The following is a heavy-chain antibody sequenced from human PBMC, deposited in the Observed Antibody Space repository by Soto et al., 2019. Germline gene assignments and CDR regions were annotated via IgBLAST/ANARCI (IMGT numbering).Heavy chain of an antibody. Sequence: GGSLRLSCAASGFTFSSYGMHWVRQAPGKGLEWVAVISYDGSNKYYADSVKGRFTISRDNSKNTLYLQMNSLRAEDTAVYYCAKDKYTMIVVVANLIDYWGQGTLVTVSS. CDR3: AKDKYTMIVVVANLIDY. V-gene: IGHV3-30*18. CDR1: GFTFSSYG. J-gene: IGHJ4*02. D-gene: IGHD3-22*01. CDR2: ISYDGSNK.